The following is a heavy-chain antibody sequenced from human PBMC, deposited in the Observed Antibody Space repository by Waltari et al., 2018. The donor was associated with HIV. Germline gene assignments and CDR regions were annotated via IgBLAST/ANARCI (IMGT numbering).Heavy chain of an antibody. CDR3: ARDSTSMVSYFDY. CDR1: GFTFSSCA. CDR2: ISYDGSAK. D-gene: IGHD5-18*01. Sequence: QVHLVESGGGVVQPGRSLSLSWSSSGFTFSSCARHWVRQSPVKGLEWVALISYDGSAKYYADSVKGRFTISRDNSKNTLYLQMKNLGTDDTAVFFCARDSTSMVSYFDYWGRGILVTVSS. V-gene: IGHV3-30-3*01. J-gene: IGHJ4*02.